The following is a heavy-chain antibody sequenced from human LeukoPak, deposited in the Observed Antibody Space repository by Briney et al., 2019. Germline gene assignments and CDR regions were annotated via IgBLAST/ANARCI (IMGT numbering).Heavy chain of an antibody. V-gene: IGHV3-74*01. J-gene: IGHJ4*02. CDR2: IKNDGSGT. D-gene: IGHD4-17*01. CDR1: GFTFSNYW. CDR3: AKGGATVIDY. Sequence: GGSLRLSCAASGFTFSNYWMHWVRQAPGKGLVWVSRIKNDGSGTIYADSVKGRFTISRDNAKNTLYLQMNSLRAEDTAVYYCAKGGATVIDYWGQGTLVTVSS.